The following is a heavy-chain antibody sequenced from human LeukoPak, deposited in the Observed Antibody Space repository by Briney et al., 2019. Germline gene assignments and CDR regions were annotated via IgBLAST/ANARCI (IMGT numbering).Heavy chain of an antibody. CDR3: ARGTFPKDAFDI. CDR1: GYTFTSYY. Sequence: GASVKVSCKASGYTFTSYYMHWVRQAPGQGLEWTGVINPSGGTTSYAQKFQGRVTMTRDTSISTAYMELSRLRSDDTAVYYCARGTFPKDAFDIWGQGTMVTVSS. J-gene: IGHJ3*02. CDR2: INPSGGTT. V-gene: IGHV1-46*01. D-gene: IGHD1/OR15-1a*01.